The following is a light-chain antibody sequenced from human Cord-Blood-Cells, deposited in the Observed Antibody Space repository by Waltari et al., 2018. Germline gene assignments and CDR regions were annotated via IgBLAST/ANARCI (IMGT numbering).Light chain of an antibody. V-gene: IGLV2-23*02. CDR2: EVS. J-gene: IGLJ2*01. CDR1: SSDVGSYNL. CDR3: CSYAGSSTS. Sequence: QSALTQPASVSGSPGQSITISCTGTSSDVGSYNLVSWYQQHPGKAPKLMIYEVSKRPSGVSNRFCGSKSGNAASLTISGLQAEDEADYYCCSYAGSSTSFGGGTKLTVL.